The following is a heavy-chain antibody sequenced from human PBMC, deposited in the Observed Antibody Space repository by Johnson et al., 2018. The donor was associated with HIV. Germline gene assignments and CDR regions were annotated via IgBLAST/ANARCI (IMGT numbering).Heavy chain of an antibody. V-gene: IGHV3-30-3*01. J-gene: IGHJ3*02. CDR2: ISYDGSNK. CDR1: GFTFSSYA. D-gene: IGHD1-1*01. Sequence: QVQLVESGGALVKPGGSLRLSCAASGFTFSSYAMHWVRQAPGKGLEWVAVISYDGSNKYYADSVKGRFTISRDNSKNTLYLQMNSLRAEDTAVYYCAKATTGSDAFDIWGQGTMVTVSS. CDR3: AKATTGSDAFDI.